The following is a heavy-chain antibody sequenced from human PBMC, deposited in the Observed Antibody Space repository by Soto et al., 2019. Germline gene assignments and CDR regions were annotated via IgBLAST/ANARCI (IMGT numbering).Heavy chain of an antibody. CDR2: ISGGGDAP. CDR1: GFTFINYA. J-gene: IGHJ2*01. CDR3: ARKVPGSTSRPDYWYFDL. D-gene: IGHD3-10*01. V-gene: IGHV3-23*01. Sequence: EVQLLESGGGLVQPGGSLRLSCAGSGFTFINYAMNWVRQAPGKGLEWVSTISGGGDAPFFADSVRGRFTISRDHSKNTVTLQMNNLGVDDTAVYFCARKVPGSTSRPDYWYFDLWGRGTLVTVSS.